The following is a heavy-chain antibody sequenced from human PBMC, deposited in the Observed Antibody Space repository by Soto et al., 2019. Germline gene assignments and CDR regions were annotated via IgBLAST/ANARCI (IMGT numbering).Heavy chain of an antibody. J-gene: IGHJ4*02. D-gene: IGHD6-6*01. V-gene: IGHV4-34*01. Sequence: PSETLSLTCAVYGGSFSGYYWSWIRQPPGKGLEWIGEINHSGSTNYNPSLKSRVTISVDTSKNQFSLKLSPVTAADTAVYYCARGDTSNSYYFDYWGQGTLVTVSS. CDR2: INHSGST. CDR1: GGSFSGYY. CDR3: ARGDTSNSYYFDY.